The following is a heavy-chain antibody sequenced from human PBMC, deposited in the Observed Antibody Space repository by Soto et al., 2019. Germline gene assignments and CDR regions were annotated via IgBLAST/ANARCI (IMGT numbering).Heavy chain of an antibody. D-gene: IGHD2-15*01. CDR3: ASLTRVGSIDY. V-gene: IGHV4-39*01. CDR2: IYYSGST. CDR1: GGSISSSSYY. Sequence: QLQLQESGPGLVKPSETLSLTCTVSGGSISSSSYYWGWIRQPPGKGLEWIGSIYYSGSTYYNPSLKSRVTISVDTSKNQFSLKLSSVTAADTAVYYCASLTRVGSIDYWGQGTLVTVSS. J-gene: IGHJ4*02.